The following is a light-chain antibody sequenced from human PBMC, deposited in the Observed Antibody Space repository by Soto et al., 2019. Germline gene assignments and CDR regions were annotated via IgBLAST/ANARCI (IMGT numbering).Light chain of an antibody. V-gene: IGKV3-20*01. CDR2: GAS. J-gene: IGKJ4*01. CDR3: QQYGTSSLT. CDR1: QNIINRY. Sequence: EIVLTQSPGTLSLSPGERATLSCRASQNIINRYLAWYQQKPGQAPRLLIYGASSSATGIPDRFSGSGSGTNFILTLIRLGPEVSAVYYSQQYGTSSLTFGGGTKVEIK.